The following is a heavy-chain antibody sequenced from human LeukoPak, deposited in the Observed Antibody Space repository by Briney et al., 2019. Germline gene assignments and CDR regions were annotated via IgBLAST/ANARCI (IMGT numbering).Heavy chain of an antibody. V-gene: IGHV1-2*02. CDR2: INPNSGGT. CDR1: GYTFTGYY. Sequence: ASVTVSCTASGYTFTGYYMHWVRQAPGQGLEWMGWINPNSGGTNYAQKFQGRVTMTRDTSISTAYMELSRLRSDDTAVYYCARGRIVGATVREKAFDIWGQGTMVTVSS. CDR3: ARGRIVGATVREKAFDI. J-gene: IGHJ3*02. D-gene: IGHD1-26*01.